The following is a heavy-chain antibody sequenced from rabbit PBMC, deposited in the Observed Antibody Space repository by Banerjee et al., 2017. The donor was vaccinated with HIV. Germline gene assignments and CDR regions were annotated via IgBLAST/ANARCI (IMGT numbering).Heavy chain of an antibody. CDR3: ARDYVGDSYSAFDL. J-gene: IGHJ4*01. CDR2: INTSSGNA. D-gene: IGHD8-1*01. CDR1: GFSFSNRCV. Sequence: QEQLEESGGDLVKPEGSLTLTCKASGFSFSNRCVMCWVRQTPGKGLEWIACINTSSGNAVYANWAKGRFTISKTSSTTVTLQMTSLTAADTATYFCARDYVGDSYSAFDLWGQGTLVTDS. V-gene: IGHV1S45*01.